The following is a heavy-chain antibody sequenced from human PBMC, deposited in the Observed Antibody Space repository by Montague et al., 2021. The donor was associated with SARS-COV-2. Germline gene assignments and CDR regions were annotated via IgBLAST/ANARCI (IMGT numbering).Heavy chain of an antibody. D-gene: IGHD3-22*01. V-gene: IGHV4-61*03. Sequence: NPSLKSRVAISFDTSKNHFSLKVNSVTAADTAIYYCVANGYYSLNFWGQGTLVTVSS. CDR3: VANGYYSLNF. J-gene: IGHJ4*02.